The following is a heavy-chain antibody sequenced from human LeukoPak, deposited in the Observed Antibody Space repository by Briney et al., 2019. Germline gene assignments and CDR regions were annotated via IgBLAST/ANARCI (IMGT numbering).Heavy chain of an antibody. V-gene: IGHV1-46*01. CDR1: GYTFTSYY. CDR2: INPSGGST. Sequence: ASVKVSCKASGYTFTSYYMHWVRQAPGQGLEWMGIINPSGGSTSYAQKFQGRVTMTRDMSTSTVYMELSSLRSEDTAVYYCARDLGNYQHRNSYDSSALTDYWGQGTLVTVSS. J-gene: IGHJ4*02. D-gene: IGHD3-22*01. CDR3: ARDLGNYQHRNSYDSSALTDY.